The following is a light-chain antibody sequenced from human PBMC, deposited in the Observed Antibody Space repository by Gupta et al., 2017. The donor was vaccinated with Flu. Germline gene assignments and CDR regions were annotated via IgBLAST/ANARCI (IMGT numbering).Light chain of an antibody. CDR3: QQYTTYPLT. CDR2: KAS. J-gene: IGKJ4*01. CDR1: QSITSW. Sequence: PSTLSTSVGDRVTIACRASQSITSWLAWYQQKPGKAPKLMIYKASSLASEVPSRFSGSGSGAEFTLTISSLQPDDFATYYCQQYTTYPLTFGGGTKVEIK. V-gene: IGKV1-5*03.